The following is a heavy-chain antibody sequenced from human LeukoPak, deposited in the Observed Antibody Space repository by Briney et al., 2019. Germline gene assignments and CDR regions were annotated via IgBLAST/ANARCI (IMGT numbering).Heavy chain of an antibody. V-gene: IGHV5-51*01. CDR2: IYPGDSET. J-gene: IGHJ4*02. CDR3: ARFLNYDFFSGYGDY. CDR1: GYRFTNYW. D-gene: IGHD3-3*01. Sequence: GESLKISCQGSGYRFTNYWIGWVRQMPGKGLEWMGIIYPGDSETRYSPSFQGQVTISAVKSTSTAYLQWGSLKASDTAMYYCARFLNYDFFSGYGDYWGQGILVTVSS.